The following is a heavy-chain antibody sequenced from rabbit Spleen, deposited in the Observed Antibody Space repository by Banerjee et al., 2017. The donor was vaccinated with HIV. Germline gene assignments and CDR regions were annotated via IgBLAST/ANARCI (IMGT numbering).Heavy chain of an antibody. J-gene: IGHJ4*01. CDR1: GFSFSSSYY. CDR2: IVPIFGVT. V-gene: IGHV1S40*01. Sequence: QSLEESGGDLVKPGASLTLTCTASGFSFSSSYYMCWVRQAPGKGLEWIGYIVPIFGVTYYANWVNGRFTISSHNAQNTLYLQLNSLTAADTATYFCVREAGYGGYGDANLWGQGTLVTVS. CDR3: VREAGYGGYGDANL. D-gene: IGHD6-1*01.